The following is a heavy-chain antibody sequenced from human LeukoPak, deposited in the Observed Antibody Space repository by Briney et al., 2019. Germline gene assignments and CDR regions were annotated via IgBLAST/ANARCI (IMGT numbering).Heavy chain of an antibody. J-gene: IGHJ4*02. CDR1: GFTFDDYG. D-gene: IGHD3-16*01. CDR3: ARRAGAYTHPYDY. Sequence: GGSLRLSCAASGFTFDDYGMSWVRQAPGKVLEWVSFIYSAGSTHYSDSVKGRFTISIDNSKNTLYLQMNSLRAEDTAVCYCARRAGAYTHPYDYWGQGTLVTVS. CDR2: IYSAGST. V-gene: IGHV3-53*01.